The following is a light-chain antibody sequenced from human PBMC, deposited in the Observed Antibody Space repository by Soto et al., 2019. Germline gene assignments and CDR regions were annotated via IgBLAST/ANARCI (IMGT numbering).Light chain of an antibody. CDR3: QQHSDWPLT. CDR1: RSVGKY. Sequence: EIVLTQSPATLSLSPGQRATLSCRASRSVGKYLAWYQQKPGQPPRLLMYDTSNRATGIPARFSGSGSGTDFTLIISSLEPEDFAVYYCQQHSDWPLTFGGGTEVETK. CDR2: DTS. V-gene: IGKV3-11*01. J-gene: IGKJ4*01.